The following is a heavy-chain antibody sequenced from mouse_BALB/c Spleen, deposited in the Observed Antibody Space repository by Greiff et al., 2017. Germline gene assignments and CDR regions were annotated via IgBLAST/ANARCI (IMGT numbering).Heavy chain of an antibody. CDR2: ISNGGGST. V-gene: IGHV5-12-2*01. CDR3: ARHGDGYLDY. J-gene: IGHJ2*01. D-gene: IGHD2-3*01. Sequence: EVKLVESGGGLVQPGGSLKLSCAASGFTFSSYTMSWVRQTPEKRLEWVAYISNGGGSTYYPDTVKGRFTISRDNAKNTLYLQMSSLKSEDTAMYYCARHGDGYLDYWGQGTTLTVSS. CDR1: GFTFSSYT.